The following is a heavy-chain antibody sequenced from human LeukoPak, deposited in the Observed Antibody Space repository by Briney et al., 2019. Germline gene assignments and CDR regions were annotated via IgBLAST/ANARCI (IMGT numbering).Heavy chain of an antibody. V-gene: IGHV1-18*01. CDR2: VSAYNGKT. CDR3: ARGGTCYPCIDY. J-gene: IGHJ4*02. CDR1: GYTFTSSY. D-gene: IGHD1-26*01. Sequence: ASVKVSCKASGYTFTSSYINWVRQAPGQGLEWMGWVSAYNGKTSYVQNFQGRVTMTTDSSTNTAYMDLTSLTSDDTAMYYCARGGTCYPCIDYWGQGTLVTVSS.